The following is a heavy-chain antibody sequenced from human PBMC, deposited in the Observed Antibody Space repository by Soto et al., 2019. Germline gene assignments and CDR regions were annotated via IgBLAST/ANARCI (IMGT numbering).Heavy chain of an antibody. CDR1: GGSFSGYY. CDR2: INHSGST. CDR3: ARGRRGDSSGYYSRRGQFDY. V-gene: IGHV4-34*01. D-gene: IGHD3-22*01. Sequence: SETLSLTCAVYGGSFSGYYWSWIRQPPGKGLEWIGEINHSGSTNYNPSLKSRVTISVDTSKNQFSLKLSSVTAADTAVYYCARGRRGDSSGYYSRRGQFDYWGQGTLVTVSS. J-gene: IGHJ4*02.